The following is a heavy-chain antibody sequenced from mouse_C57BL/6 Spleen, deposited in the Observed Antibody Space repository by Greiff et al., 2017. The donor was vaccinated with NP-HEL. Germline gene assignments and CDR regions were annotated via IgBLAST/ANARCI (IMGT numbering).Heavy chain of an antibody. Sequence: VKLMESGAELVKPGASVKISCKASGYAFSSYWMNWVKQRPGKGLEWIGQIYPGDGDTNYNGKFKGKATLTADKSSSTAYMQLSSLTSEDSAVYFCARKGFYYDYDGPYYYAMDYWGQGTSVTVSS. V-gene: IGHV1-80*01. J-gene: IGHJ4*01. CDR2: IYPGDGDT. CDR1: GYAFSSYW. D-gene: IGHD2-4*01. CDR3: ARKGFYYDYDGPYYYAMDY.